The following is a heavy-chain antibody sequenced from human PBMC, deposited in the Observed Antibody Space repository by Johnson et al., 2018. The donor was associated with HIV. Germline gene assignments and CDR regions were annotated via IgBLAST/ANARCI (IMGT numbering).Heavy chain of an antibody. Sequence: MLLVESGGGLIQPGRSLRLSCAASGFTFSNAWMSWVRQAPGKGLEWVGRIKSKSDGGTTDYAAPLKGRFTISRDDSKNTLYLQINSLKSEDTAVYYCTTGVTIFGVVPLDGFDIWGQGTLVIVSS. J-gene: IGHJ3*02. CDR3: TTGVTIFGVVPLDGFDI. V-gene: IGHV3-15*01. CDR2: IKSKSDGGTT. CDR1: GFTFSNAW. D-gene: IGHD3-3*01.